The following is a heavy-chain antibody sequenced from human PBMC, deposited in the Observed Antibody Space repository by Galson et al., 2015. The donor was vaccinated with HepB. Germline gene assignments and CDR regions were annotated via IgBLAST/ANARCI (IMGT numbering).Heavy chain of an antibody. V-gene: IGHV3-49*03. CDR1: GFTFGDYA. CDR3: TRISSTSCYTMFGCAFDI. J-gene: IGHJ3*02. CDR2: IRSKAYGGTT. Sequence: SLRLSCAASGFTFGDYAMSWFRQAPGKGLEWVGFIRSKAYGGTTEYAASVKGRFTISRDDSKSIAYLQMNSLKTEDTAVYYCTRISSTSCYTMFGCAFDIWGQGTMVTVSS. D-gene: IGHD2-2*02.